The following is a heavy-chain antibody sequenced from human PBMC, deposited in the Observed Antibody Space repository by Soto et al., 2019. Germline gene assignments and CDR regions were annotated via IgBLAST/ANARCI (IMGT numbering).Heavy chain of an antibody. Sequence: ASVKVSCKASGYTFSNYGITWVRQAPGQGLEWMGWISGYNENTEYAQKFQDRVTMTLDTSTNTAYMELRGLRSDDTAIFYCARDSHGDYYGYYFDSWGQGTLLTVSS. D-gene: IGHD4-17*01. CDR2: ISGYNENT. CDR1: GYTFSNYG. CDR3: ARDSHGDYYGYYFDS. V-gene: IGHV1-18*01. J-gene: IGHJ4*02.